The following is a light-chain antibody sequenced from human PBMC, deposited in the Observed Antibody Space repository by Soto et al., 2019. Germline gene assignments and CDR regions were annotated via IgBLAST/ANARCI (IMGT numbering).Light chain of an antibody. Sequence: EIVLTQSPATLSLSPGERATLSCRASQSVSSYLAWYQQKPGQAPRLLIYDASNRATGIPARFSGSGSGTDFTLTISSLEPEEFAVYYCQQRSNWPRTF. CDR1: QSVSSY. V-gene: IGKV3-11*01. CDR2: DAS. J-gene: IGKJ1*01. CDR3: QQRSNWPRT.